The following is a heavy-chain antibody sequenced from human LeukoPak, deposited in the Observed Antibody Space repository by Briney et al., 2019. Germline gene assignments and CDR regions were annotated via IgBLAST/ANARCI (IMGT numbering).Heavy chain of an antibody. CDR2: ISGSGGST. Sequence: PGGSLRLSCAASGFTFSSYGMSWVRQAPGKGLEWVSAISGSGGSTYYADSVKGRFTISRDNSKNTLYLQMNSLRAEDTGVYYCSIGISQGFSHIQVYWGQRAHVTVSP. CDR3: SIGISQGFSHIQVY. D-gene: IGHD2-21*01. J-gene: IGHJ4*02. CDR1: GFTFSSYG. V-gene: IGHV3-23*01.